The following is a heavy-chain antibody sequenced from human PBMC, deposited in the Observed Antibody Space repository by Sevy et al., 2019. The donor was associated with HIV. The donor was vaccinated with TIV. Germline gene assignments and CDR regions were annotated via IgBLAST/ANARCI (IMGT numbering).Heavy chain of an antibody. J-gene: IGHJ6*02. D-gene: IGHD2-15*01. CDR2: INPNSGGT. V-gene: IGHV1-2*02. CDR1: GYTFTGYY. CDR3: ARVSSSRSGRTGMDV. Sequence: ASVKVSCKASGYTFTGYYMHWVRQAPGQGLEWMGWINPNSGGTNYAQKFQGRVTMNRDTSISTAYMERSRLRSDDTALYYCARVSSSRSGRTGMDVWGQGTTVTVSS.